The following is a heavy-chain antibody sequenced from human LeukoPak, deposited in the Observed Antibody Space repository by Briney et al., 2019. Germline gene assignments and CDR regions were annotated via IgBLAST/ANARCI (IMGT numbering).Heavy chain of an antibody. CDR2: IISIFGTA. V-gene: IGHV1-69*13. CDR3: ARDSSYCGGDCYGYYYYGMDV. Sequence: SVKVSCKASGGTFSSYAISWVRQAPGQGLEWMGGIISIFGTANYAQKFQGRVTITADESTSTAYMELSSLRSEDTAVYYCARDSSYCGGDCYGYYYYGMDVWGQGTTVTVSS. D-gene: IGHD2-21*02. CDR1: GGTFSSYA. J-gene: IGHJ6*02.